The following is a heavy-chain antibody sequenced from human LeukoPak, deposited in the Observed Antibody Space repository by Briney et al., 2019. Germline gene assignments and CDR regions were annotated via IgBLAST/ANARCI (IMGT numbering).Heavy chain of an antibody. CDR2: IYSDNT. CDR3: ASLRIAGRKYYYYYYYMDV. CDR1: GFTVSSNS. V-gene: IGHV3-53*01. J-gene: IGHJ6*03. D-gene: IGHD6-6*01. Sequence: GGSLRLSCTVSGFTVSSNSMSWVRQAPGKGLEWVSFIYSDNTHYSDSVKGRFTISRDNSKNTLYLQMNSLRAEDTAVYYCASLRIAGRKYYYYYYYMDVWGKGTTVTVSS.